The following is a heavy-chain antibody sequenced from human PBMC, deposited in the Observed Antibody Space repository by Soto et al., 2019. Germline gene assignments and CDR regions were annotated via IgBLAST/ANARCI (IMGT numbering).Heavy chain of an antibody. D-gene: IGHD3-3*01. Sequence: GGSLRLSCAASGFTFSSYAMSWVRQAPGKGLEWVSAISGSGGSTYYADSVKGRFTISRDNSKNTLYLQMNSLRAEDTAVYYCARDGGLRYYDFWSGSGDSSSYYYMDFWGKGTMVTVSS. CDR1: GFTFSSYA. J-gene: IGHJ6*03. V-gene: IGHV3-23*01. CDR2: ISGSGGST. CDR3: ARDGGLRYYDFWSGSGDSSSYYYMDF.